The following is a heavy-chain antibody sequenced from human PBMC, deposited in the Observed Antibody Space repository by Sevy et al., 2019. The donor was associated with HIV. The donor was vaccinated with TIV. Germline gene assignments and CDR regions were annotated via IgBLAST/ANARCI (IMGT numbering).Heavy chain of an antibody. CDR2: IYPSGRT. CDR3: ARDSNGDYWWVVDY. CDR1: GGSVSSYY. D-gene: IGHD4-17*01. J-gene: IGHJ4*02. Sequence: SETLSLTCTVSGGSVSSYYWSWIRQPAGKGLEWIGRIYPSGRTNYNPSLKSRVTMSVDTSKNQFSLKMSSVTAADTAAYFCARDSNGDYWWVVDYWGQGTLVTVSS. V-gene: IGHV4-4*07.